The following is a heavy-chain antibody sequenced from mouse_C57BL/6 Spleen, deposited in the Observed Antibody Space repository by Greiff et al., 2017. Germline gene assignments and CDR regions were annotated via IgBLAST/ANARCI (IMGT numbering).Heavy chain of an antibody. CDR2: IHPNSGST. Sequence: QVHVKQPGAELVKPGASVKLSCKASGYTFTSYWMHWVKQRPGQGLEWIGMIHPNSGSTNYNEKFKSKATLTVDKSSSTAYMQLSSLTSEDSAVYYCADDSSGYGAMDYWGQGTSVTVSS. D-gene: IGHD3-2*02. V-gene: IGHV1-64*01. CDR1: GYTFTSYW. J-gene: IGHJ4*01. CDR3: ADDSSGYGAMDY.